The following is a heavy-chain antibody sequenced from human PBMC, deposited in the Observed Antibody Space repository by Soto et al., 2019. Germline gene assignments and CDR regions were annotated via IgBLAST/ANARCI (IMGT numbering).Heavy chain of an antibody. V-gene: IGHV1-69*02. Sequence: QVQLVQSGAEVKKPGSSVNVSCKASGGTFSSYIISWVRRAPGQGLEWMGRIMPILGIANYAQKFQGRVTITADKSTSTAYMELSSLRSEDTAVYYCARFPQTAIVGAAYFDYWGQGTLVTVSS. J-gene: IGHJ4*02. CDR2: IMPILGIA. D-gene: IGHD1-26*01. CDR3: ARFPQTAIVGAAYFDY. CDR1: GGTFSSYI.